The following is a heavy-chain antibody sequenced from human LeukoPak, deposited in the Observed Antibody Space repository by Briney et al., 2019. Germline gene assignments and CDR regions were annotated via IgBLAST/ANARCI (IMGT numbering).Heavy chain of an antibody. D-gene: IGHD3-10*01. CDR1: GGSLSSYY. CDR3: ARAAPSYYGSGSLGSYYYGMDV. J-gene: IGHJ6*02. Sequence: PSETLSLTCTVSGGSLSSYYWSWIRQPPGKGLEWIGYVYYSGSTNYNPSLKSRVAISIDTSKNQFSLKLSSVTAADTAMYYCARAAPSYYGSGSLGSYYYGMDVWGQGTTVTVSS. V-gene: IGHV4-59*01. CDR2: VYYSGST.